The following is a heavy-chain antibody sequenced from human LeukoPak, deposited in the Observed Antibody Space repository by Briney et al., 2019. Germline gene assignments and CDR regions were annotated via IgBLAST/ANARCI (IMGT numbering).Heavy chain of an antibody. CDR1: GFTFSSYS. CDR2: ISSSSSYI. J-gene: IGHJ5*02. CDR3: ARGRRTAARSGLDP. Sequence: PGGSLRLSCAASGFTFSSYSMNWVRQAPGKGLEWVSSISSSSSYIYYADSVKGRFTISRDNAKNSLYLQMNSLRAEDTAVYYCARGRRTAARSGLDPWGQGTLVTVSS. D-gene: IGHD6-13*01. V-gene: IGHV3-21*01.